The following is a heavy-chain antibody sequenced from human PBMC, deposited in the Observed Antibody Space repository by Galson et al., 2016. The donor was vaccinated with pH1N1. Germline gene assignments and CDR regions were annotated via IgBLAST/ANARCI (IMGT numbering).Heavy chain of an antibody. CDR1: GDSLSHYA. J-gene: IGHJ5*02. CDR3: ARVSTRDKTMAPP. D-gene: IGHD5-18*01. V-gene: IGHV1-69*06. Sequence: SVKVSCKASGDSLSHYAVSWVRQAPGQGLEWMGLIIPMFGTSNYARNFQGRVSMTADKSTSTVNMEVRSLTSDETAVYYCARVSTRDKTMAPPWGQGTLVTVSS. CDR2: IIPMFGTS.